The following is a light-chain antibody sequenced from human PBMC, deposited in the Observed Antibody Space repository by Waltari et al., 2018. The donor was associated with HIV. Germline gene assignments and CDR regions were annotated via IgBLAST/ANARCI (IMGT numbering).Light chain of an antibody. CDR2: WAS. V-gene: IGKV4-1*01. CDR1: QNVFYSSNNKNY. J-gene: IGKJ4*01. CDR3: QQTYTIPPT. Sequence: DIVMIQSPDSLAVSLGERATIKCKSSQNVFYSSNNKNYLSWYKQKPRQPPKLVMYWASSRQSGVPERFSGIGSGTDFALSINGLQAEDVAVYFCQQTYTIPPTFGGGTKVEIK.